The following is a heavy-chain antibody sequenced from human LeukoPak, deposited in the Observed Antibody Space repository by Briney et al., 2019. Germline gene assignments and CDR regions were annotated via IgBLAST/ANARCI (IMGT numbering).Heavy chain of an antibody. CDR1: GFTFDDYA. CDR3: ARDDSSGYYSPGFFDY. D-gene: IGHD3-22*01. J-gene: IGHJ4*02. V-gene: IGHV3-9*01. CDR2: ISWNSGSI. Sequence: GRSLRLSCAASGFTFDDYAMHWVRQAPGKGPEWVSGISWNSGSIGYADSVKGRFTISRDNSKNTLYLQMNSLRAEDTAVYYCARDDSSGYYSPGFFDYWGQGTLVTVSS.